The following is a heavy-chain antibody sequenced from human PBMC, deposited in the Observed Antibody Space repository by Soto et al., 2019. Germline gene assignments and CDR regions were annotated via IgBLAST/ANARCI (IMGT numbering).Heavy chain of an antibody. J-gene: IGHJ3*01. CDR2: ISVRGDYR. Sequence: EGQLLQSGGGLVQPGESLRVSCAASGFTFSSSGMSWVRQAPGKGLEWVSSISVRGDYRYYADSVKGRFTISRDNSKKPLYLQMNSLTAEDTAVYYCANHGGFDFWGQGTRVAVSS. CDR3: ANHGGFDF. D-gene: IGHD4-17*01. V-gene: IGHV3-23*01. CDR1: GFTFSSSG.